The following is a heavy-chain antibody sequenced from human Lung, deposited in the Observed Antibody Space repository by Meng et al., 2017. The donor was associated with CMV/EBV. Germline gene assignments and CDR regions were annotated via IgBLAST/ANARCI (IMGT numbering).Heavy chain of an antibody. V-gene: IGHV4-39*07. CDR3: ARGDSGSYYFDY. Sequence: SXTXSLXCTVSGGSISSSTYYWGWVRQPPGKGLEWIGSLYYSGSTYYNPSLKSRVTISVDTSMNQFSLKLSSVTAADTAMYYCARGDSGSYYFDYWGQGTXVTVDS. CDR1: GGSISSSTYY. CDR2: LYYSGST. D-gene: IGHD1-26*01. J-gene: IGHJ4*02.